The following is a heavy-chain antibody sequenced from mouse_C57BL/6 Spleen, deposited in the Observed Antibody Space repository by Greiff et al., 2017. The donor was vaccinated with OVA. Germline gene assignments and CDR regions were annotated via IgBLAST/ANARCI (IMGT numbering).Heavy chain of an antibody. J-gene: IGHJ2*01. Sequence: EVQLQQSGAELVRPGASVKLSCTASGFNIKDDYMHWVKQRPEQGLEWIGWIDPENGDTEYASKFQGKATITADTSSNKAYLQLSSLTSEDTAVYYCTGQPREGGYFDYWGQGTTLTVSS. V-gene: IGHV14-4*01. CDR3: TGQPREGGYFDY. CDR2: IDPENGDT. D-gene: IGHD6-1*01. CDR1: GFNIKDDY.